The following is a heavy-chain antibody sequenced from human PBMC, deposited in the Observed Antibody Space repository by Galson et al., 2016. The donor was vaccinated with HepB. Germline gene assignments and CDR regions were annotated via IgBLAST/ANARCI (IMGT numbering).Heavy chain of an antibody. CDR2: IGTAGDI. CDR1: GFTFNNYD. CDR3: ARAPGDWYFDL. Sequence: SLRLSCAASGFTFNNYDIHWVRQTTGKGLEWVSAIGTAGDIYYPDSVKGRFTISRENAKNSFYLQMNSLRAGDAAVYYCARAPGDWYFDLWGRGTLVTVSS. V-gene: IGHV3-13*01. J-gene: IGHJ2*01.